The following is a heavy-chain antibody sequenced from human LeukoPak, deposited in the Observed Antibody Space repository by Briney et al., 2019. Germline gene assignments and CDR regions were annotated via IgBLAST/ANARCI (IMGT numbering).Heavy chain of an antibody. V-gene: IGHV4-59*01. CDR1: GVSISSFH. CDR3: ARDSRKGSSFDI. Sequence: SETLPLTCTVSGVSISSFHWSWIRQSPGKGLEWIGFIYYTGSAYYNPSFKTRVTMSLDTSQSQFSLKLTSVTAADTAVYYCARDSRKGSSFDIWGQGTMVTVSS. J-gene: IGHJ3*02. CDR2: IYYTGSA.